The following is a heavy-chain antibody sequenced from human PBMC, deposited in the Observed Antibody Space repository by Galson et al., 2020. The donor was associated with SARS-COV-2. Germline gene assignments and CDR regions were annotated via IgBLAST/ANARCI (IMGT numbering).Heavy chain of an antibody. D-gene: IGHD3-3*01. CDR3: ARWGGYFFDY. Sequence: GGSLRLSCAVSGFAFSSYWMSWVRQAPGKGLEWVANIKQDGSEQWYVDSVKGRFTVSRDNVKNSLYLQMNSLRAEDTALYYCARWGGYFFDYWGQGTLVTVSS. CDR2: IKQDGSEQ. J-gene: IGHJ4*02. CDR1: GFAFSSYW. V-gene: IGHV3-7*01.